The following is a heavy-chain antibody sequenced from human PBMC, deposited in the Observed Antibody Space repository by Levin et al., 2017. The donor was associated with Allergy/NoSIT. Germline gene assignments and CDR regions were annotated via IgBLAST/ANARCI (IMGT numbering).Heavy chain of an antibody. CDR3: ASYDYVWGRCLN. V-gene: IGHV3-21*01. CDR2: ISSSSSYI. Sequence: GGSLRLSCAASGFTFSSYSMNWVRQAPGKGLEWVSSISSSSSYIYYADSVKGRFTISRDNAKNSLYLQMNSLRAEDTAVYYCASYDYVWGRCLNWGQGTLVTVSS. J-gene: IGHJ4*02. D-gene: IGHD3-16*01. CDR1: GFTFSSYS.